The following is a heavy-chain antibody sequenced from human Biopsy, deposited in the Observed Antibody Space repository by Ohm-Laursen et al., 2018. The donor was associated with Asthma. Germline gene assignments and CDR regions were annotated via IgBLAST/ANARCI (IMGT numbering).Heavy chain of an antibody. D-gene: IGHD6-13*01. CDR2: INPNSGAT. V-gene: IGHV1-2*06. Sequence: SVKVSCKASGYPFIGYPIHWMRQAPGQGLEWMGRINPNSGATNYAQKFQGRVTMTRGTSISTAYMEVSRLRSDDTAVYYCARGQKSAGDRWFDPWGQGTLVTVSS. J-gene: IGHJ5*02. CDR1: GYPFIGYP. CDR3: ARGQKSAGDRWFDP.